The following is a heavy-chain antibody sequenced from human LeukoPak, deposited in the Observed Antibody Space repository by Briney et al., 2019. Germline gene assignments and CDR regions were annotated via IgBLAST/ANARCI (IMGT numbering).Heavy chain of an antibody. CDR3: ARDPSGYFNY. Sequence: SETLSLTCTVSGGSISSSSYYWGWIRQPPGKGLEWIGSIYYSGSTYYNPSLKSRVTISVDTSKNQFSLKLSSVTAADTAVYYCARDPSGYFNYWGQGTLATVSS. V-gene: IGHV4-39*07. CDR1: GGSISSSSYY. J-gene: IGHJ4*02. CDR2: IYYSGST. D-gene: IGHD3-22*01.